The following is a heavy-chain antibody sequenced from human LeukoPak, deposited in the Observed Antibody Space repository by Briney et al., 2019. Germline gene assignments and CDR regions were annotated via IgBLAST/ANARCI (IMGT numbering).Heavy chain of an antibody. CDR3: ATVSKQAHLLWFGELLGY. V-gene: IGHV3-30*04. D-gene: IGHD3-10*01. J-gene: IGHJ4*02. CDR2: ISYDGSNK. Sequence: PGGSLRLSCAASGFTFSSYEMNWVRQAPGKGLEWVAVISYDGSNKYYADSVKGRFTISRDNSKNTLYLQMNSLRAEDTAVYYCATVSKQAHLLWFGELLGYWGQGTLVTVSS. CDR1: GFTFSSYE.